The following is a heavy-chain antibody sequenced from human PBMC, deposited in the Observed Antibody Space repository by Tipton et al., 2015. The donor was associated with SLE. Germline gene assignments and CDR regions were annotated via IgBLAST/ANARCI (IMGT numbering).Heavy chain of an antibody. Sequence: TLSLTCSVSGGSISSVGYYWSWIRQHPGKGLEWLGSIYYTGSTYYSPSLKSRVTISVDTSKNLFSLNVDSVTAADTAVYFCATSVYSSNYFGSFDLWGQGTMVTVSS. D-gene: IGHD6-13*01. CDR2: IYYTGST. CDR3: ATSVYSSNYFGSFDL. CDR1: GGSISSVGYY. V-gene: IGHV4-39*07. J-gene: IGHJ3*01.